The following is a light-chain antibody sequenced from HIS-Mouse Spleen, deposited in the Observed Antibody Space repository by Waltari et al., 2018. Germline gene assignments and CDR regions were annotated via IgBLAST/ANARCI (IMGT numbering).Light chain of an antibody. J-gene: IGLJ3*02. CDR1: SSDVGGYHS. CDR2: DVS. CDR3: SSYTSSSTLV. V-gene: IGLV2-14*03. Sequence: QSALTQPASVSGSPGQSITISCTGTSSDVGGYHSVSWYQQHPGKAPKLMIYDVSTRPSGVSNRFSGSKSGNTASLTISGLQAEDEADYYCSSYTSSSTLVFGGGTKLTVL.